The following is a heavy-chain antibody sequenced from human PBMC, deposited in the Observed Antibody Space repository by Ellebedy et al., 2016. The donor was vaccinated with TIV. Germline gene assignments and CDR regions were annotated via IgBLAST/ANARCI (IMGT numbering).Heavy chain of an antibody. J-gene: IGHJ3*02. V-gene: IGHV3-23*01. CDR1: GFIFSSYG. D-gene: IGHD3-10*01. CDR3: ARTLRSGGNAFDM. Sequence: PGGSLRLSCAASGFIFSSYGMTWVRQAPGKGLEWVSGTSGSGLSSNYADSLKGRFTISRDNSQSTLYLQMNSLRVEDTDVYFCARTLRSGGNAFDMWGQGTMVTVSS. CDR2: TSGSGLSS.